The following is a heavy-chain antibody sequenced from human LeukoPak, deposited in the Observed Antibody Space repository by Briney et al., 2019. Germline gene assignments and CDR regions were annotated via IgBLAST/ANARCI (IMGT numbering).Heavy chain of an antibody. CDR1: GGSISSSSYY. Sequence: SETLSLTCTVSGGSISSSSYYWGWIRQPPGKGLEWIGSIYYSGSTYYNPSLKSRVTISVDTSKNQLSLKLSSVTAADTAVYYCAREYQLLGVYYYYGMDVWGQGTTVTVSS. D-gene: IGHD2-2*01. CDR3: AREYQLLGVYYYYGMDV. J-gene: IGHJ6*02. CDR2: IYYSGST. V-gene: IGHV4-39*01.